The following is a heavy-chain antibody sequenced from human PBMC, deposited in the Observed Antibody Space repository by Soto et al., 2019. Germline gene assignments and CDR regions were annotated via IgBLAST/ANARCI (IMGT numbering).Heavy chain of an antibody. J-gene: IGHJ4*02. CDR2: IYYSGST. D-gene: IGHD6-13*01. CDR1: GGSISSYY. Sequence: SETLSLTCTVSGGSISSYYWSWIRQPPGKGLEWIGYIYYSGSTNYNPSLKSRVTISVDTSKNQFSLKLSSVTAEDTAVYYCARADSSSWKNWGQGTLVTVS. CDR3: ARADSSSWKN. V-gene: IGHV4-59*01.